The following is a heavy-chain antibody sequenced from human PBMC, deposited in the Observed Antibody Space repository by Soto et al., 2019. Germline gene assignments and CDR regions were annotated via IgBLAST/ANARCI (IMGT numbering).Heavy chain of an antibody. V-gene: IGHV4-59*01. CDR1: GGSISSYY. D-gene: IGHD2-15*01. Sequence: QVQLQESGPGLVKPSETLSLTCTVSGGSISSYYWSWMRQPPGKGLEWIGHIHYSGSTNYNPSLKTRLTISVDTSKNQFALKLSSVTAADTAVYYWARLRRDVNNCLDYWGQGTLVSVSS. CDR2: IHYSGST. CDR3: ARLRRDVNNCLDY. J-gene: IGHJ4*02.